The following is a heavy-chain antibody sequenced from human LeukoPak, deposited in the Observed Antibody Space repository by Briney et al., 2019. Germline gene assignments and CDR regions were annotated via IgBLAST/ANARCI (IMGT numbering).Heavy chain of an antibody. CDR1: GFTFSSYD. D-gene: IGHD3-9*01. V-gene: IGHV3-13*01. J-gene: IGHJ3*02. CDR2: IGTAGDT. Sequence: GGSLTLSCAASGFTFSSYDMHWVRQATGKGLEWVSAIGTAGDTYYPGSVKGRFTISRENAKNSLYLQMNSLTAGDTAVYYCARAGRNRHYDILTGYAFDIWGQGTMVTVSS. CDR3: ARAGRNRHYDILTGYAFDI.